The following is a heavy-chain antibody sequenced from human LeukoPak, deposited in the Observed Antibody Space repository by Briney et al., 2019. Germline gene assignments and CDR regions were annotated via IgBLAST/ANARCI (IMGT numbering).Heavy chain of an antibody. V-gene: IGHV3-23*01. CDR3: AKGTSYSISEYFQH. J-gene: IGHJ1*01. CDR1: GFTFSSYA. CDR2: ISGSSGST. Sequence: GGSLRLSCAASGFTFSSYAMSWVRQAPGKGLEWVSAISGSSGSTYYADSVKGRFTISRDNSKNTLYLQMNSLRAEDTAVYYCAKGTSYSISEYFQHWGQGTLVTVSS. D-gene: IGHD6-13*01.